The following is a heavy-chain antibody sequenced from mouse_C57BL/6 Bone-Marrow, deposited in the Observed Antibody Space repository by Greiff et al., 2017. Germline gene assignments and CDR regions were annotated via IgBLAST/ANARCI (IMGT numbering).Heavy chain of an antibody. CDR3: ATGYSGSFDY. CDR1: GYSFTDYN. Sequence: EVQLQQSGPELVKPGASVKISCKATGYSFTDYNMNWVKQSNGKSLEWIGVIIPNYGTTSYNQKFKGKATFTVAQSSSTAYMQLNSLTAEDSAVYDSATGYSGSFDYWGQGTTLTGSS. D-gene: IGHD1-3*01. CDR2: IIPNYGTT. V-gene: IGHV1-39*01. J-gene: IGHJ2*01.